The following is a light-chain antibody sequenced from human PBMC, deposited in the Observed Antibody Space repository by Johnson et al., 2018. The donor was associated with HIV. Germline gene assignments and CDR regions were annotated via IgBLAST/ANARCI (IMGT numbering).Light chain of an antibody. J-gene: IGLJ1*01. Sequence: QSVLTQPPSVSAVPGQKVTISCSGSSSNIGDNYVSWYQQVPGTAPKLLIYENNKRPSGIPDRFSGSKSGTSATLGITGLQTGDEADYYCGTWDSSLSAGVFGTGTKVTVL. CDR1: SSNIGDNY. CDR3: GTWDSSLSAGV. V-gene: IGLV1-51*02. CDR2: ENN.